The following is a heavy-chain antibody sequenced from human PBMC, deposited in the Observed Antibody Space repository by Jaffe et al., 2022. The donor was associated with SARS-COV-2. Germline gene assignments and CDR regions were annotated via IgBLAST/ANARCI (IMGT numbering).Heavy chain of an antibody. CDR3: ALVREYCTSATCYAREVGF. Sequence: QVTLKESGPVLVKPTETLTLTCTVSGVSLSNAGMGVSWIRQPPGKALEWLAHIFSNDDKSYSTSLKSRLIISKDTSKSQVVLTMANMDPVDTATYYCALVREYCTSATCYAREVGFWGQGTLVTVSS. V-gene: IGHV2-26*01. CDR2: IFSNDDK. CDR1: GVSLSNAGMG. J-gene: IGHJ4*02. D-gene: IGHD2-2*01.